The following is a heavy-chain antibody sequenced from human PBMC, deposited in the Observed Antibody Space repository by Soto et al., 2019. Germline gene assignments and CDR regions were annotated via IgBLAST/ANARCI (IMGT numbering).Heavy chain of an antibody. J-gene: IGHJ4*02. D-gene: IGHD3-16*01. Sequence: QVQLVESGGGVVQPGRSLRLSCAASGFTFSSYGMHWVRQAPGKGLEWVAVISYDGSNKYYADSVKGRFTISRDNSKNTLYLQMNSLRAEDTAVYYCAKEEASVPGSVGFDYWGQGTLVTVSS. V-gene: IGHV3-30*18. CDR1: GFTFSSYG. CDR3: AKEEASVPGSVGFDY. CDR2: ISYDGSNK.